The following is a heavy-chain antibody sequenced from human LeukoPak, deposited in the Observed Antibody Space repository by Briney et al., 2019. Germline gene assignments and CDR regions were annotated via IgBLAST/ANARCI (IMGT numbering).Heavy chain of an antibody. D-gene: IGHD5-18*01. CDR1: GGSISSHY. CDR3: ARAQNSYGFNWFDP. Sequence: SETLSLTCTFSGGSISSHYWSWVRQPPGKGLEWIGYIYYSGSTNYNPSLKSRVTISVDTSKNQFSLKLSSVTAADTAVYYCARAQNSYGFNWFDPWGQGTLVTVSS. J-gene: IGHJ5*02. V-gene: IGHV4-59*11. CDR2: IYYSGST.